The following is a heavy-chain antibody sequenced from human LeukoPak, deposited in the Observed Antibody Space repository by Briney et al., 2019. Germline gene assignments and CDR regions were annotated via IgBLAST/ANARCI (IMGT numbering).Heavy chain of an antibody. V-gene: IGHV1-46*01. CDR3: AREALGCCSGGSCFHFDY. CDR1: GYTFTSYY. CDR2: INPSGGST. D-gene: IGHD2-15*01. J-gene: IGHJ4*02. Sequence: ASVKVSCKASGYTFTSYYMHWVRQAPGQGLEWMGIINPSGGSTSYAQKFQGRVTMTRDTSTSTVYMELSSLRSEDTAVYYCAREALGCCSGGSCFHFDYWGQGTLVTVSS.